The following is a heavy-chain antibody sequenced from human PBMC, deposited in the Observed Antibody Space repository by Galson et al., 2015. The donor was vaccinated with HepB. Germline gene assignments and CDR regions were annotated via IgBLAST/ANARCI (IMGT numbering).Heavy chain of an antibody. Sequence: SLRLSCAASGFTFSRYEMNWVRQAPGKGLEWVSYISSSGSTIYYADSVKGRFTISRDNAKNSLYLQMNSLRAEDTAVYYCARESPQDYYDSSGSLDYWSQGTLVTVSS. D-gene: IGHD3-22*01. CDR2: ISSSGSTI. CDR3: ARESPQDYYDSSGSLDY. CDR1: GFTFSRYE. V-gene: IGHV3-48*03. J-gene: IGHJ4*02.